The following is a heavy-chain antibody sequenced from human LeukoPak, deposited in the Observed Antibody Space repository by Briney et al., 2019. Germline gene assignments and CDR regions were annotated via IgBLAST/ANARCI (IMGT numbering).Heavy chain of an antibody. CDR2: IKQDGSEK. J-gene: IGHJ3*02. Sequence: QAGGSKRLSCAASGFTFSSYWMSWVRQAPGKGLEWVANIKQDGSEKYYVDSVKGRFTISRDNAKNSLYLQMNSLRAEDTAVYYCARSVGWELPGNAFDIWGQGTMVTVSS. CDR1: GFTFSSYW. CDR3: ARSVGWELPGNAFDI. D-gene: IGHD1-26*01. V-gene: IGHV3-7*01.